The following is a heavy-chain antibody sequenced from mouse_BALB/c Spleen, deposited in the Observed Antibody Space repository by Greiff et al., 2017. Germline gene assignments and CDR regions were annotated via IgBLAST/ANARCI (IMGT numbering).Heavy chain of an antibody. CDR1: GFSLTGYG. J-gene: IGHJ4*01. CDR2: IWGDGST. D-gene: IGHD2-3*01. V-gene: IGHV2-6-7*01. Sequence: VHLVESGPGLVAPSQSLSITCTVSGFSLTGYGVNWVRQPPGKGLEWLGMIWGDGSTDYNSALKSRLSISKDNSKSQVFLKMNSLQTDDTARYYCARDGYYVSYAMDYWGQGTSVTVSS. CDR3: ARDGYYVSYAMDY.